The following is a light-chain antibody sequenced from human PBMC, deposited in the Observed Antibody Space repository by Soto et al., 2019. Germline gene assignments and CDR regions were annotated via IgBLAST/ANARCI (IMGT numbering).Light chain of an antibody. V-gene: IGKV3-15*01. CDR1: RSVSSN. J-gene: IGKJ4*01. CDR2: GAS. Sequence: EIVMTQSPATLSMSPGERATLSCRASRSVSSNLAWYQQKPGQAPRLLIYGASTRATGIPARFSGSGSGTEFTLTISSLQSEDFAVYYCQQYNNWPITFGGGTKVDIK. CDR3: QQYNNWPIT.